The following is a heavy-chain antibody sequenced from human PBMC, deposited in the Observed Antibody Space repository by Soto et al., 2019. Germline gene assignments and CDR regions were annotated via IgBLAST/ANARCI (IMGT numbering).Heavy chain of an antibody. CDR2: IYYSGST. J-gene: IGHJ3*02. CDR1: GGSISSGGYY. Sequence: SETPSLTCTVSGGSISSGGYYWSWIRQHPGKGLEWIGYIYYSGSTYYNPSLKSRVTISVDTSKNQFSLKLSSVTAADTAVYYCARDMDLAYCGGDCYFDIWGQGTMVTVSS. V-gene: IGHV4-31*03. CDR3: ARDMDLAYCGGDCYFDI. D-gene: IGHD2-21*01.